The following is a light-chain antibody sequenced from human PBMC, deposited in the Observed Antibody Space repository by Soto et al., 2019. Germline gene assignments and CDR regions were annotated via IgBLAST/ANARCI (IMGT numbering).Light chain of an antibody. CDR1: QDISNA. CDR2: AAS. J-gene: IGKJ5*01. V-gene: IGKV1-39*01. Sequence: DIQLTQSPSSLSASVGDRVTITYRASQDISNALDWFQQKPGKAPKLLIYAASSLQSGVPSRFSGSGSGTDFTLTISSLQPEDFATYYWQQSYSTPITFGQGTRLEIK. CDR3: QQSYSTPIT.